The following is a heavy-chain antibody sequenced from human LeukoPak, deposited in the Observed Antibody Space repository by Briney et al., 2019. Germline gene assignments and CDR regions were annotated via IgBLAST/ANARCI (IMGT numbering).Heavy chain of an antibody. D-gene: IGHD4-23*01. Sequence: GASVKVSCKASGYTFTSYGISWVRQAPGQGLEWMGWISAYNGNTNYAQKLQGRVTMTTDASTSTAYMELRSLRSDDTAVYYCARVGVTPDLDYYFDYWGQGTLVTVSS. CDR3: ARVGVTPDLDYYFDY. CDR1: GYTFTSYG. J-gene: IGHJ4*02. CDR2: ISAYNGNT. V-gene: IGHV1-18*01.